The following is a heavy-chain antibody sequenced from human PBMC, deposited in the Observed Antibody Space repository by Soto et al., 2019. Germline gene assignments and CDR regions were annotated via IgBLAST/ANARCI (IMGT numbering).Heavy chain of an antibody. CDR3: VRDGTKTLRDWFDP. Sequence: SATLSLTCTVSGGSISSYYWSWIRQPPGKGMEWIGYIYYSGSTNYNPSLKSRVMMSVDTSKKQFSLKLRSVTAADTAVYYCVRDGTKTLRDWFDPWGPG. J-gene: IGHJ5*02. D-gene: IGHD1-1*01. V-gene: IGHV4-59*12. CDR1: GGSISSYY. CDR2: IYYSGST.